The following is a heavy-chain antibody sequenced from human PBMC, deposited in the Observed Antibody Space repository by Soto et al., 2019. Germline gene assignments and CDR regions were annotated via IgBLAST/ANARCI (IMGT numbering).Heavy chain of an antibody. J-gene: IGHJ4*02. D-gene: IGHD6-13*01. V-gene: IGHV4-4*02. Sequence: VQLQESGPGLVKPSGTLSLTCAVSEDSISISKWWSWVRQPPGKGLEWIGEIYHSGSTNYNPSLKGRVILSVDKSKNQCSLKVSSVTDADKAVYYCARGERQQQRDYWGQGTLVTVSS. CDR1: EDSISISKW. CDR3: ARGERQQQRDY. CDR2: IYHSGST.